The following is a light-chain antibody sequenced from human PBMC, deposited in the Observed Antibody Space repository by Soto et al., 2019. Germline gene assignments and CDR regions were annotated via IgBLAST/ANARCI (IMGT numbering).Light chain of an antibody. CDR1: QNIRSW. CDR2: KAS. CDR3: QESYIYPIT. V-gene: IGKV1-5*03. J-gene: IGKJ5*01. Sequence: DIQMTQSPSTLSASVGDRVTITFLASQNIRSWLAWLQQKPGKAPKLLIFKASTLESGVPSRFSGSGSGTEFTLTISSLQPDDFATYYCQESYIYPITFGQGTRLEIK.